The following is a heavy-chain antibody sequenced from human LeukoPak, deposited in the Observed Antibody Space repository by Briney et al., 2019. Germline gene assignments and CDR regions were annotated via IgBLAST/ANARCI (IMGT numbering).Heavy chain of an antibody. J-gene: IGHJ4*02. CDR2: ISSDSKTI. D-gene: IGHD3-16*01. Sequence: GGSLRLSCAASGFTFSSYSMNWVRQAPGKGLEWISCISSDSKTIYYADSVKGRFTISRDNAKNSLYLQMNSLRVEDTAVYYCAGGYWGQGTLVTVSS. V-gene: IGHV3-48*01. CDR1: GFTFSSYS. CDR3: AGGY.